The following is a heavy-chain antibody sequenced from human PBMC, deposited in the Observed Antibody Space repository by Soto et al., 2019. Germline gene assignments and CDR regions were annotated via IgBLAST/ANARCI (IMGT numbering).Heavy chain of an antibody. Sequence: QLQLQESGPGLVKPSETLSLTCSVSGGSISSSSYFWGWIRQPPGKGLEWIGSIYYSGSTYYNPSLKSRVRVSVDTPKSQFSLKLSSVTAADTAVYYCARHPSDFWFDPWGQGTLVTVSS. D-gene: IGHD2-21*02. V-gene: IGHV4-39*01. CDR1: GGSISSSSYF. J-gene: IGHJ5*02. CDR2: IYYSGST. CDR3: ARHPSDFWFDP.